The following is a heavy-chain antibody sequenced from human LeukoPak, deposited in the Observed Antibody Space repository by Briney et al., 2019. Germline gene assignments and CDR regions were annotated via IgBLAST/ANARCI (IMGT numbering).Heavy chain of an antibody. D-gene: IGHD3-22*01. CDR1: GFTFSSYA. J-gene: IGHJ4*02. Sequence: GGSLRLSCAASGFTFSSYAMSWVRQAPGKGLEWVSAISGGGGSTYYADSVKGRFTISRDNSKNTLYLQMNSLRAEDTAVYYCAKGVYYYDGSGYYYTYYFDYWGQGTLVTVSS. V-gene: IGHV3-23*01. CDR2: ISGGGGST. CDR3: AKGVYYYDGSGYYYTYYFDY.